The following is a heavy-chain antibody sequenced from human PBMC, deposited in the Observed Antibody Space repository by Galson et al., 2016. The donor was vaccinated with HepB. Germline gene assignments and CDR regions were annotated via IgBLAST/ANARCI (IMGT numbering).Heavy chain of an antibody. D-gene: IGHD2-2*01. CDR3: VRHGRHLLMCLDV. Sequence: SETLSLTCTVSGDFINGYYWAWIRQPPGRGLEYLGHISHTGATSYNPSLNSRLTMSVDTSKNPFSLRLSSVTVADTAVYYCVRHGRHLLMCLDVWGQGSTVTVSS. V-gene: IGHV4-59*08. CDR2: ISHTGAT. CDR1: GDFINGYY. J-gene: IGHJ6*02.